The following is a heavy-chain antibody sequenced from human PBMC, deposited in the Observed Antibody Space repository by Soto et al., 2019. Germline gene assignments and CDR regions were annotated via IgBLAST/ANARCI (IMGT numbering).Heavy chain of an antibody. CDR2: IFPNGRDK. CDR3: ARDDEHGSNWELAY. J-gene: IGHJ4*02. V-gene: IGHV3-30*13. D-gene: IGHD1-26*01. CDR1: GFNFNTYF. Sequence: QVQLVQSGGGVVQPGRSLRLSCAASGFNFNTYFMHWFRQAPGKGLEWVAMIFPNGRDKEYADSVKGRFTIYRDNSNNRMYLQMDSLRPEDTAVYYCARDDEHGSNWELAYWGQGALVTVSS.